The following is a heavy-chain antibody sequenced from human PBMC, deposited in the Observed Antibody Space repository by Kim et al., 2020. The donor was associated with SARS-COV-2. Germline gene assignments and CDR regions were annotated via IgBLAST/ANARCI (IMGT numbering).Heavy chain of an antibody. CDR1: GGSISSSSYY. V-gene: IGHV4-39*01. CDR2: IYYSGST. Sequence: SETLSLTCTVSGGSISSSSYYWGWIRQPPGKGLEWIGSIYYSGSTYYNPSLKSRVTISVDTSKNQFSLKLSSVTAADTAVYYCARRGVFPGELGYWGQGTLVTVSS. D-gene: IGHD3-16*01. CDR3: ARRGVFPGELGY. J-gene: IGHJ4*02.